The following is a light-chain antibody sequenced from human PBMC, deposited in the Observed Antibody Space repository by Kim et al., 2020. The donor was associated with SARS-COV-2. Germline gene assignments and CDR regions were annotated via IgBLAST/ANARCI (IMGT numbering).Light chain of an antibody. J-gene: IGLJ3*02. Sequence: QSVLTQPPSVSGAPGHRVTISCTGGSPNIGAGFDVHWYQQLPGTAPKLLIFGDSNRPSGVPDRFSGSKSGTSASLAITGLQPDDEADYYCQSYDTSLSGSWVFGGGTQLTVL. CDR2: GDS. CDR1: SPNIGAGFD. CDR3: QSYDTSLSGSWV. V-gene: IGLV1-40*01.